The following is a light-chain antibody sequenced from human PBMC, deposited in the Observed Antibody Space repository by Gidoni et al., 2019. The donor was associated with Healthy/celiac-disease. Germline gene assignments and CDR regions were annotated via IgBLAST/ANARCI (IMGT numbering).Light chain of an antibody. V-gene: IGKV1-9*01. CDR1: QGISSY. CDR2: AAS. Sequence: DSQLTQSPSFLSASVGDRFTITCRASQGISSYLAWYQQKPGKAPKLLIYAASTLQSGVPSRFSGSGSGTEFTLTISSLQPEDFATYYCQQLNSYPLTFGGGTKVEIK. CDR3: QQLNSYPLT. J-gene: IGKJ4*01.